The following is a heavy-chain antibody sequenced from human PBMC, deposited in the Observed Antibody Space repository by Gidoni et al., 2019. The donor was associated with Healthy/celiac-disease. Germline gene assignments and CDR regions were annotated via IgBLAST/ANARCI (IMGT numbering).Heavy chain of an antibody. D-gene: IGHD4-17*01. Sequence: SYTISWVRQAPGQGLEWMGRIIPILGIANYAQKFQGRVTITADKSTSTAYMELSSLRSEDTAVYYCARDNGAMTLDYWGQGTLVTVSS. V-gene: IGHV1-69*04. CDR1: SYT. J-gene: IGHJ4*02. CDR3: ARDNGAMTLDY. CDR2: IIPILGIA.